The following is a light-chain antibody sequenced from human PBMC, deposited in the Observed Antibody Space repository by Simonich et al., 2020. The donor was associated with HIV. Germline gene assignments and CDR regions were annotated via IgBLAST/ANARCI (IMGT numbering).Light chain of an antibody. J-gene: IGLJ2*01. CDR3: SSYTSSSTLV. Sequence: QSALTQPPSASGSPGQSVTISCTGTISDVGGYNYVSWYQQHPGKAPKLIIYDVSKRPSGVSNRFSGSKSGNTASLTISGLQAEDEADYYCSSYTSSSTLVFGGGTKLTVL. CDR2: DVS. CDR1: ISDVGGYNY. V-gene: IGLV2-14*01.